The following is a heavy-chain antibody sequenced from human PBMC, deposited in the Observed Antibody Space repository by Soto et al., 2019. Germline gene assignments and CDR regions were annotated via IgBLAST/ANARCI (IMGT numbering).Heavy chain of an antibody. Sequence: QVQLVESGGGVVQPGRSLRLSCAASGFTFSSYGMHWVRQAPGKGLEWVAVISYDRSNKCYADSVKGRFTISRDNSKNTLYLQMNGLRVEDTAVYYCATEVYAGSQASDYWGQGTLVTVTS. CDR3: ATEVYAGSQASDY. V-gene: IGHV3-30*03. CDR2: ISYDRSNK. J-gene: IGHJ4*02. D-gene: IGHD2-8*01. CDR1: GFTFSSYG.